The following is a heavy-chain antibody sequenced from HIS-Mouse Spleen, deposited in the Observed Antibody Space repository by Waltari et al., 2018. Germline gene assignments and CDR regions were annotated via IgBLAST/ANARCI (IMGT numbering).Heavy chain of an antibody. CDR1: GFSLSTSGMC. CDR2: IDWDDDK. CDR3: ARIAEGYSSGWYAFDY. V-gene: IGHV2-70*15. J-gene: IGHJ4*02. D-gene: IGHD6-19*01. Sequence: QVTLRESGPALVKPTQTLPLTCTFSGFSLSTSGMCVSWFRQPPGKALEWLARIDWDDDKYYSTSLKTRLTISKDTSKNQVVLTMTNMDPVDTATYYCARIAEGYSSGWYAFDYWGQGTLVTVSS.